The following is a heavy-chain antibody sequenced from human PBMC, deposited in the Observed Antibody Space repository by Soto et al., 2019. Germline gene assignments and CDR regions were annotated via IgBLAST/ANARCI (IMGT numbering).Heavy chain of an antibody. D-gene: IGHD5-18*01. CDR3: ARATTFGRGYSYGFSLDY. V-gene: IGHV4-31*03. Sequence: PSETLSLTCTVSNGSISSGGSYWSWIRHHPGKGLEWIGYIHHSGSTYSNPPLKSRLSISVDTSKNQFSLKLTSATAADTALYYCARATTFGRGYSYGFSLDYWGHGTLVTVSS. CDR1: NGSISSGGSY. CDR2: IHHSGST. J-gene: IGHJ4*01.